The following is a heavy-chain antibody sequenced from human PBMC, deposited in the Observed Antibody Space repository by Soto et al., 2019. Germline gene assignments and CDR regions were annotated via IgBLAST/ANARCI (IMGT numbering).Heavy chain of an antibody. Sequence: PGESLKISCKGSGYSFTSYWIGWVRQMPGKGLEWMGIIYPGDSDTRYSPSFQGQVTISADKSISTAYLQWSSLKASDTAMYYCARQGRSGWYGDYYYYYGMDVWGQGTTVTVSS. J-gene: IGHJ6*02. CDR3: ARQGRSGWYGDYYYYYGMDV. V-gene: IGHV5-51*01. D-gene: IGHD6-19*01. CDR1: GYSFTSYW. CDR2: IYPGDSDT.